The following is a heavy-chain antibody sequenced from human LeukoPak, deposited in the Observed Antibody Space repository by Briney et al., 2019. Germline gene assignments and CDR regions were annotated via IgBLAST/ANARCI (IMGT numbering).Heavy chain of an antibody. V-gene: IGHV3-7*01. Sequence: GGSLRLSCAASGFTFSSYWMSWVRQAPGKGPEWVANIKQDGSEKYYVDSVKGRFTISRDNAKNSLYLQMNSLRAEDTAVYYCARDPREITFGGVIVHKDYWGQGTLVTVSS. D-gene: IGHD3-16*02. CDR1: GFTFSSYW. CDR3: ARDPREITFGGVIVHKDY. J-gene: IGHJ4*02. CDR2: IKQDGSEK.